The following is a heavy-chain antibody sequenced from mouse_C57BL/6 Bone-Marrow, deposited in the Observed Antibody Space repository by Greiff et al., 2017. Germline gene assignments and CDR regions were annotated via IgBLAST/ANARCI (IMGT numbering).Heavy chain of an antibody. CDR3: AGETAQVYFDY. Sequence: QVQLQQPGAELVMPGASVKLSCKASGYTFTSYWMHWVKQRPGQGLEWIGEIDPSDSYTNYNQKFKGKSTLTVDKSSSTAYMQLSSLTSEDSAVYYCAGETAQVYFDYGDRGKTPTVSA. J-gene: IGHJ2*01. CDR1: GYTFTSYW. D-gene: IGHD3-2*02. CDR2: IDPSDSYT. V-gene: IGHV1-69*01.